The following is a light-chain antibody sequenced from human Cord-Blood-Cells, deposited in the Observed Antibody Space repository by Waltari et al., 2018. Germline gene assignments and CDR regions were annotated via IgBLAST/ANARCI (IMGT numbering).Light chain of an antibody. Sequence: DIQMTQSPSTLSASVGDRVTITCRASQSISSWLAWDQQKPGKAPELLIYKASDLESGVPSRFRGSGSGTEFTLTISSLQPDDFATYYCQQYNSYPWTFGQGTKVEIK. V-gene: IGKV1-5*03. J-gene: IGKJ1*01. CDR2: KAS. CDR1: QSISSW. CDR3: QQYNSYPWT.